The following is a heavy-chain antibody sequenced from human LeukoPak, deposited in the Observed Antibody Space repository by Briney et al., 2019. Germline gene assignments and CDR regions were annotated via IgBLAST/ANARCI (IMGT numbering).Heavy chain of an antibody. CDR1: GFTFSDFW. Sequence: PGGSLRLSCIASGFTFSDFWMTWVRQTPGQGLEWVANVNKDGYQKQYADSLRGRFTISKDNSKNSMYLQLNSLRAEDTGVYYCVRNRGWYALDMWGQGTMVTVSS. D-gene: IGHD6-19*01. CDR2: VNKDGYQK. V-gene: IGHV3-7*01. CDR3: VRNRGWYALDM. J-gene: IGHJ3*02.